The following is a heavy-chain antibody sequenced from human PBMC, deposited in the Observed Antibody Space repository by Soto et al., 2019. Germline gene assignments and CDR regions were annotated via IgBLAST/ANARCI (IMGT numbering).Heavy chain of an antibody. J-gene: IGHJ3*02. CDR2: IYWDDEK. Sequence: QITLKESGPTLVKPTQTLTLTCTFSGFSLSTTGVGVGWIRQPPGKALEWLALIYWDDEKRYSPSLKSRLTITKDTSKNQVVLTMTNMDPVDTATYYCAHRPSPFSPHGFDIWGQRTIVTVSS. V-gene: IGHV2-5*02. CDR1: GFSLSTTGVG. CDR3: AHRPSPFSPHGFDI.